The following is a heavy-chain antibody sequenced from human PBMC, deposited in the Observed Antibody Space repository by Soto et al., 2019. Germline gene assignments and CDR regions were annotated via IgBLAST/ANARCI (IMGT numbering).Heavy chain of an antibody. CDR1: GFTFSSYA. V-gene: IGHV3-23*01. Sequence: GGSLRLCCAASGFTFSSYAMSWVRQAPGKGLEWVSAISGSGGSTYYADSVKGRFAISRDNSKNTLYLQMNSLRAEDTAVYYCAKETEIRGVALDVGYWGQGTLVTVSS. CDR3: AKETEIRGVALDVGY. J-gene: IGHJ4*02. D-gene: IGHD3-10*01. CDR2: ISGSGGST.